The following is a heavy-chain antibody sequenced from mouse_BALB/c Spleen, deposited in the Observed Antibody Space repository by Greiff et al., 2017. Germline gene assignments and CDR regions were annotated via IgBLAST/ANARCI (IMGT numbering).Heavy chain of an antibody. Sequence: VKLVESGPGLVAPSQSLSITCTVSGFSLTSYGVHWVRQPPGKGLEWLGVIWAGGSTNYNSALMSRLSISKDNSKSQVFLKMNSLQTDDTAMYYCAFNYYGSSYLYYAMDYWGQGTSVTVSS. CDR2: IWAGGST. CDR3: AFNYYGSSYLYYAMDY. D-gene: IGHD1-1*01. V-gene: IGHV2-9*02. CDR1: GFSLTSYG. J-gene: IGHJ4*01.